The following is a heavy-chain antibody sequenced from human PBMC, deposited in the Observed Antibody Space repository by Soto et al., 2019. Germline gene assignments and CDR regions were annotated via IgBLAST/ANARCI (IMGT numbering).Heavy chain of an antibody. CDR2: INAGNGNT. Sequence: ASVKVSCKASGYTFTSYAMHWVRQAPGQRLEWMGWINAGNGNTKYSQKFQGRVTITRDTSASTAYMELSSLRSEDTAVYYCARGDTAMVRFDYWGQGTLVTVSS. D-gene: IGHD5-18*01. CDR3: ARGDTAMVRFDY. J-gene: IGHJ4*02. CDR1: GYTFTSYA. V-gene: IGHV1-3*01.